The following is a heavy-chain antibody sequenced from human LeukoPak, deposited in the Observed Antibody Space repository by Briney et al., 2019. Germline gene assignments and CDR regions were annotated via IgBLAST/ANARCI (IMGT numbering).Heavy chain of an antibody. Sequence: GGSLRLSCAASGFTFSSYGMHWVRQAPGKGLEWVAFIRYDGTNKYNADSVKGRFTISRDNSKNTLYLQMSSLRAEDTAVYYCAKGRAESYFYYYMDVWGKGTTVTISS. V-gene: IGHV3-30*02. CDR1: GFTFSSYG. CDR3: AKGRAESYFYYYMDV. CDR2: IRYDGTNK. J-gene: IGHJ6*03. D-gene: IGHD1-14*01.